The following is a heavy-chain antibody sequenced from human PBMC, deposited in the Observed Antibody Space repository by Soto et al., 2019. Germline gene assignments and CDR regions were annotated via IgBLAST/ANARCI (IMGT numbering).Heavy chain of an antibody. CDR1: GFSFSSYG. CDR2: IWYDGSNK. D-gene: IGHD3-16*02. CDR3: ARDHYDYIWGSYRYNAYFDY. V-gene: IGHV3-33*01. Sequence: GGSLRLSCAASGFSFSSYGMHWVRQAPGKGLEWVAVIWYDGSNKYYADSVKGRFTISRDNSKNTLYLQMNSLRAEDTAVYYCARDHYDYIWGSYRYNAYFDYWGQGTLVTVSS. J-gene: IGHJ4*02.